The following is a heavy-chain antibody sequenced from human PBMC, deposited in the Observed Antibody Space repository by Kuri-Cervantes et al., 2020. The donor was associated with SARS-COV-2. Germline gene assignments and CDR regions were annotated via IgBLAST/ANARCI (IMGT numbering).Heavy chain of an antibody. J-gene: IGHJ4*02. D-gene: IGHD3-10*01. CDR3: ARVVRGVTIEGDY. V-gene: IGHV3-30-3*01. CDR1: GFTFSSYA. Sequence: LSLTCAASGFTFSSYAMHWVRQAPGKGLEWVAVISYDGSNKYYADSVKGRFTISRDNSKNTLYLQMNSLRAEDTAVYYCARVVRGVTIEGDYWGQGTLVTVSS. CDR2: ISYDGSNK.